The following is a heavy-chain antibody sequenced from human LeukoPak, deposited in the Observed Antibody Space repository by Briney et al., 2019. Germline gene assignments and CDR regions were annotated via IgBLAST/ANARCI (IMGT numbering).Heavy chain of an antibody. Sequence: GESLKISCKGSGYSFTSYWINWVRQMPGKGLEWMGTIDPSDSYTNYSPAFQGHVTMSSVKSISTAYLQWSRLKASDTAVYYCARREVVGATAFDYWGQGTLVTVSS. CDR2: IDPSDSYT. J-gene: IGHJ4*02. V-gene: IGHV5-10-1*01. CDR3: ARREVVGATAFDY. CDR1: GYSFTSYW. D-gene: IGHD1-26*01.